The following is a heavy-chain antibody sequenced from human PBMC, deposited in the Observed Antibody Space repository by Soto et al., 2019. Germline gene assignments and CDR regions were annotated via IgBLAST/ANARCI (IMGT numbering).Heavy chain of an antibody. D-gene: IGHD5-12*01. Sequence: SGPTLVNPTQTLTLTFTFSGFSLSTSLVGVGWIRHPPGKALEWLALIYWNDDKRYSPSLKSRLTITKDTSKNQVVLTMTNMDPVDTATYYCAPTLPYSGYDYFPYVWFDPWGQGTLVTVSS. CDR1: GFSLSTSLVG. V-gene: IGHV2-5*01. J-gene: IGHJ5*02. CDR2: IYWNDDK. CDR3: APTLPYSGYDYFPYVWFDP.